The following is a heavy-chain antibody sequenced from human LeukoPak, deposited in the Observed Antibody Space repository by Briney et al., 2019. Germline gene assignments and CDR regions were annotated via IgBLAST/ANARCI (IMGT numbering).Heavy chain of an antibody. CDR1: GGSISSYY. Sequence: PSETLSLTCSVSGGSISSYYWSWIRQPAGKGREWIGRIYTTGNTDYNPSLKSRVTMSVDTSKNQFSLNLSSVTAADTAVYYCARDARGWRGFDYWGQGTLVTVSS. CDR3: ARDARGWRGFDY. CDR2: IYTTGNT. J-gene: IGHJ4*02. D-gene: IGHD3-3*01. V-gene: IGHV4-4*07.